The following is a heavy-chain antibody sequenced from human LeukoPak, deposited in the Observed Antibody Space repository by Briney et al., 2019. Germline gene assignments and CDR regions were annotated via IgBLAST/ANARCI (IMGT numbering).Heavy chain of an antibody. V-gene: IGHV3-30*02. D-gene: IGHD2/OR15-2a*01. J-gene: IGHJ4*02. Sequence: GGSLRLSCAASGFTFSSYGMHWVRQAPGKGLEWVAFIRYDGSNKYYADSVKGRFTISRDNSKNTLYLQMNSLRAEDTAVYYCAEDRLYAPVAFDYWGQGTLVTVSS. CDR2: IRYDGSNK. CDR3: AEDRLYAPVAFDY. CDR1: GFTFSSYG.